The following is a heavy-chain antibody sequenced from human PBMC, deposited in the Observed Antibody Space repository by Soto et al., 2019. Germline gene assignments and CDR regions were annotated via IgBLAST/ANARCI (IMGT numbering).Heavy chain of an antibody. CDR1: RFTFSSYS. J-gene: IGHJ6*02. CDR2: ISSGTM. V-gene: IGHV3-48*02. Sequence: GGSLRLSCAASRFTFSSYSMNWVRQAPGKGLEWVAYISSGTMYYAGSVKGRFTISRDNAKTSLYLQMNSLRDEDTAVYYCARDYNYAMDVWGQGTTVTVSS. CDR3: ARDYNYAMDV.